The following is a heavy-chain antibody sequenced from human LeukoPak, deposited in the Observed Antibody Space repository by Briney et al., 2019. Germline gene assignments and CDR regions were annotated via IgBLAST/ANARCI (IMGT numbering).Heavy chain of an antibody. J-gene: IGHJ4*02. CDR3: ARLYCSGGSCYPAPDY. CDR2: ISAYNGNT. V-gene: IGHV1-18*01. CDR1: GYTFTSYG. D-gene: IGHD2-15*01. Sequence: ASVKVSCKASGYTFTSYGISWVRQAPGQGLEWMGWISAYNGNTNYAQKLRGRVTMTTDTSTSTAYMELRSLRSDDTAVYYCARLYCSGGSCYPAPDYWGQGTLVTVSS.